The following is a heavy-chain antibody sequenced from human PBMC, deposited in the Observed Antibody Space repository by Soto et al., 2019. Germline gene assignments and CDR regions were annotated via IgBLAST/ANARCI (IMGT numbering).Heavy chain of an antibody. CDR3: ARARRIMITFGGVIVIPGPYGMDV. Sequence: QVQLVQSGAEVKKPGASVKVSCKASGYTFTSYGISWVRQAPGQGLEWMGWISAYNGNTNYAQKLQGRVTMTTDTSTSTAYMELRSLRSDGTAVYYCARARRIMITFGGVIVIPGPYGMDVWGQGTTVTVSS. CDR1: GYTFTSYG. J-gene: IGHJ6*02. V-gene: IGHV1-18*01. CDR2: ISAYNGNT. D-gene: IGHD3-16*02.